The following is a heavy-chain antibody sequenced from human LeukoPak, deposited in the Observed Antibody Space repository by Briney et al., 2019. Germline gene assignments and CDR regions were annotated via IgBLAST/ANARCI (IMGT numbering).Heavy chain of an antibody. V-gene: IGHV4-59*01. CDR1: GGSISSYH. CDR3: ARVASKGGMDV. CDR2: THYSGST. D-gene: IGHD5/OR15-5a*01. Sequence: SETLSLTCTVSGGSISSYHWSWIRQPPGKGLEWIGYTHYSGSTTYNPSLRSRVTVSLDKYNNQFSLRLTSVTAADTAVNYCARVASKGGMDVWGQGTTVTVSS. J-gene: IGHJ6*02.